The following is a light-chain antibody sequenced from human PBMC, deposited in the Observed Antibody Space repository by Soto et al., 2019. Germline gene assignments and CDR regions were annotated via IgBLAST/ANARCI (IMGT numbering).Light chain of an antibody. J-gene: IGKJ1*01. CDR2: GAS. Sequence: EIVMTQSPATLSVSPGERATLSCRASQSVSRNLAWYQQKRGQAPRLLIYGASTRATGIPARFSGSGSGTELTLTISSLQSEDFAVYYCQHYNNWPPWTFGQGTKVEIK. CDR3: QHYNNWPPWT. CDR1: QSVSRN. V-gene: IGKV3-15*01.